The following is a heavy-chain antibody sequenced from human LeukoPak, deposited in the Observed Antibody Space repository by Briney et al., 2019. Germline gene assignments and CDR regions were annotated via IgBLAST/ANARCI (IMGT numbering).Heavy chain of an antibody. Sequence: AASVKVSCKASGYTFTSYGISWVRQAPGQGLEWMGWISAYNGNTNYAQKLQGRVTMTTDTSTSTAYMELSSLRSEDTAVYYCARAIVVVVAATRVDAFDIWGQGTMVTVSS. CDR1: GYTFTSYG. J-gene: IGHJ3*02. V-gene: IGHV1-18*01. CDR3: ARAIVVVVAATRVDAFDI. CDR2: ISAYNGNT. D-gene: IGHD2-15*01.